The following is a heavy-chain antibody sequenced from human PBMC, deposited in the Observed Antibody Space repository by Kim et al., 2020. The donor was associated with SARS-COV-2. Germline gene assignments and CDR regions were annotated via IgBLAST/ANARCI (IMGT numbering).Heavy chain of an antibody. J-gene: IGHJ4*02. V-gene: IGHV1-46*01. Sequence: ASVKVSCKASGYTFTSYYMHWVRQAPGQGLEWMGIINPSGGSTSYAQKFQGRVTMTRDTSTSTVYMELSSLRSEDTAVYYCARVSVQYYYDSSGYYDYWGQGTLVTVSS. D-gene: IGHD3-22*01. CDR3: ARVSVQYYYDSSGYYDY. CDR2: INPSGGST. CDR1: GYTFTSYY.